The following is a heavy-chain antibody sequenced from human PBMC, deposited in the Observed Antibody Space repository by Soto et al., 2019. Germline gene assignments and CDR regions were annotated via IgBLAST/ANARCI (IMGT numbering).Heavy chain of an antibody. Sequence: LRLSCAASGFTFNIYGMHWVRQAPDKGLEWVALISYDGSNQYYADSVKGRFTISRDNSKNTLFLQMNSLRADDTAVYYCAKDQASGQGSFDSRGQGTLVTVSS. CDR2: ISYDGSNQ. V-gene: IGHV3-30*18. CDR3: AKDQASGQGSFDS. CDR1: GFTFNIYG. J-gene: IGHJ4*02.